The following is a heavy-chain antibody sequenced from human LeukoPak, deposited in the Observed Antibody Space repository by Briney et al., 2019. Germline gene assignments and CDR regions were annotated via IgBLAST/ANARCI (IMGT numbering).Heavy chain of an antibody. CDR3: ARDDSSGYYY. Sequence: GGSLRLSCAASGFTFSSYSMNWVRQAPGKGLEWVSSISSSSSSIYYADSVKGRFTISRDNSKNTLYLQMNSLRAEDTAVYYCARDDSSGYYYWGQGTLVTVSS. CDR1: GFTFSSYS. D-gene: IGHD3-22*01. J-gene: IGHJ4*02. CDR2: ISSSSSSI. V-gene: IGHV3-21*01.